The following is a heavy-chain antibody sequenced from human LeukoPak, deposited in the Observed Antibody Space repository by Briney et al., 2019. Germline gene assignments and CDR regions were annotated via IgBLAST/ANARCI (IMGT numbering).Heavy chain of an antibody. CDR1: GFTFSSYG. D-gene: IGHD5-12*01. CDR3: ATPRLGGGYVIDC. V-gene: IGHV3-30*03. Sequence: PGRSLRLSCAASGFTFSSYGMHWVRQAPGKGLEWIAVVSDDGSNKYYEDSVRGRFTISRDNSKNTLYLQMSSLRDGETAACYCATPRLGGGYVIDCWGQGTLVTVSS. CDR2: VSDDGSNK. J-gene: IGHJ4*02.